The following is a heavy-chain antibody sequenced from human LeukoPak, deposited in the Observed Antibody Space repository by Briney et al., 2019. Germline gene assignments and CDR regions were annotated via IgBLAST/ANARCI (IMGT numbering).Heavy chain of an antibody. D-gene: IGHD6-13*01. V-gene: IGHV3-48*01. CDR1: GFTFSTCN. CDR2: INFSRSTI. CDR3: ARSSAITGSSWYLPSYNFDY. J-gene: IGHJ4*02. Sequence: GGSLRLSCTVSGFTFSTCNMNWVRQTPGKGLEWISYINFSRSTIYYAESVKGRFTISRDNSKNTLYLQMNSLRAEDTAVYYCARSSAITGSSWYLPSYNFDYWGQGTLVTVSS.